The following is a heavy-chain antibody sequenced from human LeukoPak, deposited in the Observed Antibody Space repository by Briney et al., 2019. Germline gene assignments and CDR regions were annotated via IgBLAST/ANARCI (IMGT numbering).Heavy chain of an antibody. Sequence: GGSLRLSCVASRFSFSTAWMTWVRQAPGKGLEWVSAISGSGGSTYYADSVKGRFTISRDNSKNTLYLQMNSLRAEDTAVYYCAKAPIGYSSSWYYFDYWGQGTLVTVSS. CDR2: ISGSGGST. CDR3: AKAPIGYSSSWYYFDY. V-gene: IGHV3-23*01. CDR1: RFSFSTAW. D-gene: IGHD6-13*01. J-gene: IGHJ4*02.